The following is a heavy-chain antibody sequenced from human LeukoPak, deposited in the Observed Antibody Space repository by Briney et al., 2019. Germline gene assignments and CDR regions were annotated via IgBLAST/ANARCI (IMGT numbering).Heavy chain of an antibody. CDR2: IWSDGSNE. D-gene: IGHD3-10*01. V-gene: IGHV3-33*01. CDR1: GFTFSSYG. J-gene: IGHJ4*02. Sequence: PGGSLRLSCAASGFTFSSYGMHWVRQAPGKGLEWVAVIWSDGSNEYYADSVKGRFTISRDNSKNTLYLQMSSLRAVDTAVYYCARRFPLTSSFLYWGQGTLVTVSS. CDR3: ARRFPLTSSFLY.